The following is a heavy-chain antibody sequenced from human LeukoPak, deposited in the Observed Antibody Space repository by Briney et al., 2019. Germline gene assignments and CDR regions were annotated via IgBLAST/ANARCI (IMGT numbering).Heavy chain of an antibody. CDR3: AGLGGSAKPRAYGTDV. Sequence: SETLSLTCTVSGGSFSSYYWSWIRQPPGRGLEWIGYIYYSGSTNYNPSLKSRVTISVDTSKNQFSLKVRSVTAADTAAYYCAGLGGSAKPRAYGTDVWGQGNTVTLPS. CDR2: IYYSGST. D-gene: IGHD4-23*01. CDR1: GGSFSSYY. V-gene: IGHV4-59*01. J-gene: IGHJ6*02.